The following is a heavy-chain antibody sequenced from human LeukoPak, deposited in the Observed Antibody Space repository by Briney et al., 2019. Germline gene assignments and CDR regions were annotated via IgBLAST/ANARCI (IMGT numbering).Heavy chain of an antibody. CDR2: ISGSGGST. J-gene: IGHJ4*02. Sequence: GGSLRLSFEASGFTFSSYAMGWVRQAQGRGLEWVSAISGSGGSTYYADSVKGRFTISRDNSKNTLYLQMNSLRAEDTAVYYCARAGGGYFDYWGQGTLVTVPS. CDR3: ARAGGGYFDY. V-gene: IGHV3-23*01. D-gene: IGHD3-16*01. CDR1: GFTFSSYA.